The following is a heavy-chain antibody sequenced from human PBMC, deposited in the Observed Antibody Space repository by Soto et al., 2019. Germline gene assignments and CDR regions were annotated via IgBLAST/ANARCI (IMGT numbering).Heavy chain of an antibody. CDR3: FTSNWFDP. CDR1: GGSFSGYY. V-gene: IGHV4-34*01. D-gene: IGHD2-2*01. Sequence: SETLSLTCAVYGGSFSGYYWSWIRQPPGKGLEWIGEINHSGSTNYNPSLKSRVTISVDTSKNQFSLKLSSVTAADTAVYYCFTSNWFDPWGQGTLVTVS. J-gene: IGHJ5*02. CDR2: INHSGST.